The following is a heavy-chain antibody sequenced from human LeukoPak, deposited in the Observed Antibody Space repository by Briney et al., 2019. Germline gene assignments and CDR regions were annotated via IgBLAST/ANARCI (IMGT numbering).Heavy chain of an antibody. Sequence: SETLSLTCAVYGGSFSGYYWSWIRQPPGKGLEWIGEINHSGSTNYNPSLKSRVTISVDTSKNQFSLKLSSVTAADATVYYCARRQPGVRGFDYWGKGTLVTVSS. CDR3: ARRQPGVRGFDY. V-gene: IGHV4-34*01. CDR2: INHSGST. CDR1: GGSFSGYY. D-gene: IGHD3-10*01. J-gene: IGHJ4*02.